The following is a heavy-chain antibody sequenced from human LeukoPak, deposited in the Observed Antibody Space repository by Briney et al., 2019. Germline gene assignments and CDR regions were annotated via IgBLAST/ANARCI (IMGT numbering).Heavy chain of an antibody. V-gene: IGHV3-11*04. CDR3: ARPMEPQVDIVADY. CDR1: GFTFSDYY. J-gene: IGHJ4*02. Sequence: PGGYLRLSCAASGFTFSDYYMSWLPQAPGQGVEGVSYISSSGSTIYYADSVKGRFTISRDNAKNSLYLQMNSLRAEDTAVYYCARPMEPQVDIVADYWGQGTLVTVSS. CDR2: ISSSGSTI. D-gene: IGHD5-12*01.